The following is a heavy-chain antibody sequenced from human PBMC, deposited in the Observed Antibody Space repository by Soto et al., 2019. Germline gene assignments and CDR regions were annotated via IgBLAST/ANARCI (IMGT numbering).Heavy chain of an antibody. V-gene: IGHV3-74*01. CDR2: INGDESTT. J-gene: IGHJ4*02. D-gene: IGHD1-1*01. CDR3: ARGSTATKKIEY. CDR1: GFTFSNSW. Sequence: EVQLVESGGGSVRPGGSLRLSCAASGFTFSNSWMHWVRQAPGKGLVWVSRINGDESTTNYADFVKGRFTISRDNAKNTLFLEMNSLGGDDTAVYYCARGSTATKKIEYWGQGILVIVSS.